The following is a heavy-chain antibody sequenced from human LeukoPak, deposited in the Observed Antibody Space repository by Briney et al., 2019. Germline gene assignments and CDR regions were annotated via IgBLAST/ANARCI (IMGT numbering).Heavy chain of an antibody. J-gene: IGHJ4*02. CDR2: IWYDGSNK. Sequence: PGGSLRLSCAASGFTFSTHGMYWVRQAPGKGLEWVAVIWYDGSNKYYADSVKGRFTISRDNSKNTLYLKMNSLRAEDTAVYYCAKTVSQRGIFGYWGQGTLVTVSS. V-gene: IGHV3-33*06. CDR3: AKTVSQRGIFGY. CDR1: GFTFSTHG. D-gene: IGHD4-17*01.